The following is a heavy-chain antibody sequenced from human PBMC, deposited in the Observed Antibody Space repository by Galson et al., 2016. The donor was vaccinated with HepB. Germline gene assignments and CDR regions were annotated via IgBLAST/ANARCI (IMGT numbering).Heavy chain of an antibody. CDR2: INWNGGDI. CDR1: GFTFDDYA. D-gene: IGHD6-6*01. J-gene: IGHJ6*02. V-gene: IGHV3-9*01. CDR3: AKGIRRSSSYYYYSALDV. Sequence: CAVSGFTFDDYAMHWVRQAPGKGLEWVSGINWNGGDIDYADSVKGRFTISRDNAKNSLYLQMNGLRAEDTALYYCAKGIRRSSSYYYYSALDVWGQGTTVIVSS.